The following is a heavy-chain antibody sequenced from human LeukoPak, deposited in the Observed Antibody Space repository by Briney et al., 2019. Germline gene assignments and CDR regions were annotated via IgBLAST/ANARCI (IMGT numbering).Heavy chain of an antibody. CDR1: GFTFSTYA. Sequence: PGGSLRLSCAASGFTFSTYAMHWVRQAPGKGPEWLAVISSDGSSKYYADSVRGRFTISRDSSKDTLYVQMNSLRDEDTAVYYCARQDLEFWGQGTLVTVSS. V-gene: IGHV3-30*01. CDR2: ISSDGSSK. D-gene: IGHD3-10*01. CDR3: ARQDLEF. J-gene: IGHJ4*02.